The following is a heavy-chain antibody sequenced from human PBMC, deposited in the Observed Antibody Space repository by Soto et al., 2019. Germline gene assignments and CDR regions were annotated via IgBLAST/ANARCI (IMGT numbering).Heavy chain of an antibody. D-gene: IGHD1-7*01. V-gene: IGHV3-23*01. CDR3: AKDKLGTTWVDP. CDR1: GFTFNSYD. Sequence: PGGSLRLSCAASGFTFNSYDMSWVRQAPGKGLEWVSAISGSGGSTYYADSVKGRFTISRDNSKNTLYLQMNSLRAEDTAVYYCAKDKLGTTWVDPWGQGTLVTVSS. CDR2: ISGSGGST. J-gene: IGHJ5*02.